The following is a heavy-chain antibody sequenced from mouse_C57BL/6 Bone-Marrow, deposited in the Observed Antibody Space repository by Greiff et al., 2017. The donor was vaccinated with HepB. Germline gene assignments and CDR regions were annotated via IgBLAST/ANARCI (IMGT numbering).Heavy chain of an antibody. V-gene: IGHV5-9*01. Sequence: EVKLMESGGGLVKPGGSLKLSCAASGFTFSSYTMSWVRQTPEKRLEWVATISGGGGNTYYPDSVKGRFTISRDNAKNTLYLQMSSLRSEDTALYYCARPLYDGYYKAWFAYWGQGTLVTVSA. J-gene: IGHJ3*01. CDR3: ARPLYDGYYKAWFAY. D-gene: IGHD2-3*01. CDR2: ISGGGGNT. CDR1: GFTFSSYT.